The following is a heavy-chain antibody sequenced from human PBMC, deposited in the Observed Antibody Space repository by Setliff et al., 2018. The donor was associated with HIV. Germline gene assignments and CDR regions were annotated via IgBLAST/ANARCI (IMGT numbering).Heavy chain of an antibody. CDR2: ISSSSSYI. CDR1: GFTFSSYS. Sequence: GGSLRLSCAASGFTFSSYSMNWVRQAPGKGLEWVSSISSSSSYIYYADSVKGRFTISRDNAKNSLYPQMNSLRAEDTAVYYCARDRPRGGGSLDAFDIWGQGTMVTVS. D-gene: IGHD1-26*01. J-gene: IGHJ3*02. CDR3: ARDRPRGGGSLDAFDI. V-gene: IGHV3-21*01.